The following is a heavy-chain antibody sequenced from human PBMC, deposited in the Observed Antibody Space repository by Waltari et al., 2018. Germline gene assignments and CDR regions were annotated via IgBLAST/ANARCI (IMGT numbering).Heavy chain of an antibody. V-gene: IGHV3-30*02. CDR2: IRYDGSNK. Sequence: QVQLVESGGGVVQPGGSLRLSCAASGFTFSSYGMHWVRQAPGKGLEWVAFIRYDGSNKYYADSVKGRFTISRDNSKNTLYLQMNSLRAEDTAVYYCAKDRSYYDSSGTGGMDVWGKGTTVTVSS. D-gene: IGHD3-22*01. CDR3: AKDRSYYDSSGTGGMDV. CDR1: GFTFSSYG. J-gene: IGHJ6*04.